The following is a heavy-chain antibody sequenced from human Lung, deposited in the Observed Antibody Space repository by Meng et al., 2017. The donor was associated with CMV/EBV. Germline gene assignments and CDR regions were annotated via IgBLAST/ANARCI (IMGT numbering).Heavy chain of an antibody. J-gene: IGHJ6*01. Sequence: LRLXFAVYGGSFSGYYWSWIRQPPGKGLDWIGEINHSGSTNYNPSLKSRVTISVDTSKNQFSLKLSSVTAADTAVYYCARTTYDFWSGIYSYYYYGIDVWGQGNXVNGAS. V-gene: IGHV4-34*01. CDR2: INHSGST. CDR3: ARTTYDFWSGIYSYYYYGIDV. D-gene: IGHD3-3*01. CDR1: GGSFSGYY.